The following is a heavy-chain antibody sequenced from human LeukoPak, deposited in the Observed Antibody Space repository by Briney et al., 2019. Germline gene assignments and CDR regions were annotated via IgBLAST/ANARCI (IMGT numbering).Heavy chain of an antibody. CDR1: GYTFTSYY. CDR2: INPSGGST. Sequence: GASVKVSCKASGYTFTSYYMDWVRQARGQGLEWMGIINPSGGSTSYPRKFQGRVTMTRDMSTSTVYMELSSLSSEDTAVYYCAREDSALRGYCTHGVCLNTSNYWGQGTLVTVSS. D-gene: IGHD2-8*01. CDR3: AREDSALRGYCTHGVCLNTSNY. J-gene: IGHJ4*02. V-gene: IGHV1-46*01.